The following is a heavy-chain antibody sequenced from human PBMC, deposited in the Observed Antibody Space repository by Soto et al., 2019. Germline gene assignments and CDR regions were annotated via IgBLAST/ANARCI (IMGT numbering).Heavy chain of an antibody. V-gene: IGHV3-74*01. CDR3: VRDTQVLRFFGGVSPHYYGTDV. CDR1: GFTFSSYW. Sequence: GGSLRLSCAASGFTFSSYWMHWVRQAPGKGLVWVSRINSDGNITSYADSVKGRFTISRDNAKNTLYLQMNSLRAEDTAVYYCVRDTQVLRFFGGVSPHYYGTDVWCPGTTLTGSS. CDR2: INSDGNIT. J-gene: IGHJ6*02. D-gene: IGHD3-3*01.